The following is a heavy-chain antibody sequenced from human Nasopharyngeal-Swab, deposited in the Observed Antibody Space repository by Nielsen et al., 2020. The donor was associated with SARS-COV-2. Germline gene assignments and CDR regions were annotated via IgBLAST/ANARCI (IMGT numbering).Heavy chain of an antibody. D-gene: IGHD2-2*01. CDR2: ISGDGGSI. J-gene: IGHJ6*03. V-gene: IGHV3-43*02. CDR3: AKAHCSSTSCYHRGGPMDV. Sequence: VRQAPGKGLEWVSLISGDGGSIYYADSVKGRFTISRDNSKNSLYLQMNSLRTEDTALYYCAKAHCSSTSCYHRGGPMDVWGKGTTVTVSS.